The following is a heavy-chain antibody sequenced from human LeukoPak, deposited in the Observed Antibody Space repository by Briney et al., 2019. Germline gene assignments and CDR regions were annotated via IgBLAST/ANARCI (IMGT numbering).Heavy chain of an antibody. D-gene: IGHD6-19*01. J-gene: IGHJ4*02. Sequence: PGGSLRLSCAASGFTFSNYWMSWVRQAPGKGLEWLANINQDGSEMYYVDSVKGRFTISRDNGKNSLYLQINSLRADDTAVYYCAKDRAVAGTDARYYFDYWGQGTLVTVSS. CDR2: INQDGSEM. CDR3: AKDRAVAGTDARYYFDY. V-gene: IGHV3-7*01. CDR1: GFTFSNYW.